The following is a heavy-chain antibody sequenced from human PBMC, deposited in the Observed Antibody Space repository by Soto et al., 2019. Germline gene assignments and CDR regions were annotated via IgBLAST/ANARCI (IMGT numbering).Heavy chain of an antibody. CDR2: IYPGDSDT. Sequence: WESLKISCKGSGYNFTTYWIGWVRQMPGKGLECMGIIYPGDSDTRYSPSFQGQVTISADKFLSTAYLQWSSLKASDTAMYYCARLFDTSGWYDYWGQGSLVTVSS. CDR1: GYNFTTYW. CDR3: ARLFDTSGWYDY. V-gene: IGHV5-51*01. J-gene: IGHJ4*02. D-gene: IGHD6-19*01.